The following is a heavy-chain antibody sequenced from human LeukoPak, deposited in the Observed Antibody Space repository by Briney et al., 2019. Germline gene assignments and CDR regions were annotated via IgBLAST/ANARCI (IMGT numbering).Heavy chain of an antibody. CDR2: IYYSGST. V-gene: IGHV4-59*01. D-gene: IGHD3-22*01. Sequence: SETLSLTCTVSGGSISSYYWSWIRQPPGKGLEWIGYIYYSGSTNYNPSLKSRVTISVDASKNQFSLKLSSVTAADTAVYYCERDRGYYYDSSGPVHYYYGMDVWGQGTTVTVSS. CDR3: ERDRGYYYDSSGPVHYYYGMDV. CDR1: GGSISSYY. J-gene: IGHJ6*02.